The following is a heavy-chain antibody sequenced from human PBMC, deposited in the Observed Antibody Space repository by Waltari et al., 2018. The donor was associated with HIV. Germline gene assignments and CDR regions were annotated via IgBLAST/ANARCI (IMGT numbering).Heavy chain of an antibody. CDR2: IYYSGST. V-gene: IGHV4-59*01. CDR1: GGPISSSY. Sequence: QVQLQESGPGLVKPSETLSLTCTVPGGPISSSYWTWIRPPPGKGLEWIGYIYYSGSTNYNPSLKSRVTISVDTSKNQFSLKLSSVTAADTAVYYCARSRQKDGYNAPFDYWGQGTLVTVSS. D-gene: IGHD5-12*01. CDR3: ARSRQKDGYNAPFDY. J-gene: IGHJ4*02.